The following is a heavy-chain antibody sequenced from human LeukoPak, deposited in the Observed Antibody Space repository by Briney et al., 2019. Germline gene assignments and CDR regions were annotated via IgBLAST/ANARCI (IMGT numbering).Heavy chain of an antibody. CDR3: ARGSAAGTGVFYHYYGMDV. Sequence: ASVKVSCKASGYTFTSYAMHWVRQAPGQRLEWMGWINAGNGNTKYSQKFQGRVTITRDTSASTAYMELSSLRSEDTAVYYCARGSAAGTGVFYHYYGMDVWGQGTTVTVSS. V-gene: IGHV1-3*01. J-gene: IGHJ6*02. CDR1: GYTFTSYA. D-gene: IGHD6-25*01. CDR2: INAGNGNT.